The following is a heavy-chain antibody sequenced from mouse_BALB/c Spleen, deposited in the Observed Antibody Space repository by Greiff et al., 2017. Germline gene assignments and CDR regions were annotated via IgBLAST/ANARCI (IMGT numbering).Heavy chain of an antibody. D-gene: IGHD2-1*01. J-gene: IGHJ4*01. Sequence: QVQLQQPGAELVRPGASVKLSCKASGYSFTSYWMNWVKQRPGQGLEWIGQIYPGDGDTNYNGKFKGKATLTADKSSSTAYMQLSSLTSEDSAVYFCARRLLRGAMDYWGQGTSVTVSS. CDR1: GYSFTSYW. V-gene: IGHV1-80*01. CDR2: IYPGDGDT. CDR3: ARRLLRGAMDY.